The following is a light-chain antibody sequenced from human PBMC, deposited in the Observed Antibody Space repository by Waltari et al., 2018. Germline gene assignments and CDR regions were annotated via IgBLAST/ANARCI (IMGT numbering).Light chain of an antibody. CDR1: NLGDTY. Sequence: SYDLTQTPSMSVSPGQTAIITSSGDNLGDTYVCWYQQKSGQSPALVIYQDGRRPSGIPERFSGSNSGNTATLTISGTLIMDEAVYYCQAWDSGTAVFGGGTRLTVL. J-gene: IGLJ3*02. CDR2: QDG. V-gene: IGLV3-1*01. CDR3: QAWDSGTAV.